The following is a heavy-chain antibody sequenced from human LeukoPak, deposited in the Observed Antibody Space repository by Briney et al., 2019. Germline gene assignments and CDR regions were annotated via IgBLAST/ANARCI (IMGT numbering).Heavy chain of an antibody. J-gene: IGHJ4*02. CDR1: GGTFSTYA. D-gene: IGHD6-13*01. CDR2: IVPILGTA. Sequence: SVKVSCKASGGTFSTYAISWVRQAPGQGLEGVGRIVPILGTANYAQNFQGRVTITADRSTTTAYMELSSLRSEDTAVYYCARVPQGSSWPYYFDYWGQGTLVTVSS. CDR3: ARVPQGSSWPYYFDY. V-gene: IGHV1-69*04.